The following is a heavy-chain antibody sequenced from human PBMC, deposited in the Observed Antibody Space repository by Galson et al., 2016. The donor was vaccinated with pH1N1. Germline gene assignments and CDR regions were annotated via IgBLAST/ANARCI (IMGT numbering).Heavy chain of an antibody. D-gene: IGHD6-19*01. CDR3: AKERYSSGQCFAS. J-gene: IGHJ4*02. Sequence: SLRLSCAASGFTFDNSAMTWVRRAPGKGLQWVSAISGSGGRTYYADSVKDRFTISRDNSKKTLFLQMTSLRVEDTAVYDCAKERYSSGQCFASWGRGILVPVSS. V-gene: IGHV3-23*01. CDR2: ISGSGGRT. CDR1: GFTFDNSA.